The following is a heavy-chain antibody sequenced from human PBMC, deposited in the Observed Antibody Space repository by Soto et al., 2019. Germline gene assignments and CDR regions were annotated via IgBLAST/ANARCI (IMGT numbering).Heavy chain of an antibody. Sequence: SETLSLTCAVYGGSFSGYYWSWIRQPPGKGLEWIGEINHSGSTNYNPSLKSRVTISVDTSKNQFSLKLGSVTAADTAVYYCARAPDYDFWSGYPRKRWFDPWGQGTLVTVSS. CDR2: INHSGST. J-gene: IGHJ5*02. D-gene: IGHD3-3*01. CDR3: ARAPDYDFWSGYPRKRWFDP. V-gene: IGHV4-34*01. CDR1: GGSFSGYY.